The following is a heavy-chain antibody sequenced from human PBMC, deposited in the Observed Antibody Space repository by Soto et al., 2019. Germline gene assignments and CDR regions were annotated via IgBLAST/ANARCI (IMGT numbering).Heavy chain of an antibody. Sequence: GGSLRLSCATSGFTFSIYAMHWVRQAPGKGLEYVSAIGTNGVTAYYANSVRGRFTVSRDNSKNTAYLQMGSLRAEDMAVYYCAADHFGYWGKGTTVTVSS. J-gene: IGHJ6*04. CDR1: GFTFSIYA. V-gene: IGHV3-64*01. D-gene: IGHD3-3*01. CDR3: AADHFGY. CDR2: IGTNGVTA.